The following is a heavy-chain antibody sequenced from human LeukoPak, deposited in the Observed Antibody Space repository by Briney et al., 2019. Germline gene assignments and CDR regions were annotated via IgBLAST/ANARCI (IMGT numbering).Heavy chain of an antibody. D-gene: IGHD3-3*01. Sequence: SETLSLTCAVYGGSFSGYYWSWIRQPPGKGLEWIGEINHSGSTNYNPSLKSRVTISADTSKNQFSLKLSSVTAADTAVYYCARLETRVTIFGVVTDYWGQGTLVTVSS. V-gene: IGHV4-34*01. CDR3: ARLETRVTIFGVVTDY. CDR2: INHSGST. J-gene: IGHJ4*02. CDR1: GGSFSGYY.